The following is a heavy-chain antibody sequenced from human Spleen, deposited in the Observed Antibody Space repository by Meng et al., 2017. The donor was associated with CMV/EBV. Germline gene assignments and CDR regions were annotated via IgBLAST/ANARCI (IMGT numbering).Heavy chain of an antibody. Sequence: QVQLVESGGGLVKPGGSLTLSCAASGFTFSDYYMSWILQAPGKGLEWVSYISSSSSYTNYADSVKGRFTISRDNAKNTLYLQMNSLRAEDTAVYYCANLGDSSGYLHRIKAFDYWGRGTLVTVSS. CDR1: GFTFSDYY. CDR2: ISSSSSYT. J-gene: IGHJ4*02. CDR3: ANLGDSSGYLHRIKAFDY. V-gene: IGHV3-11*05. D-gene: IGHD3-22*01.